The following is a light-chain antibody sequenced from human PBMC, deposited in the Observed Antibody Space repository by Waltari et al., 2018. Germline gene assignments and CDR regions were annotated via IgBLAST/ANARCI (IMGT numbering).Light chain of an antibody. Sequence: QSVLTQPPSVSGAPGQRVTISCTGRNSNIGAGYAFQWYQQLPGTPPKLLISGSSNRHSGVPDRFSGSKSGTSASLAITGLQAEDEADYYCQSYDSSLSGCVFGTGTKVTVL. V-gene: IGLV1-40*01. CDR2: GSS. CDR1: NSNIGAGYA. J-gene: IGLJ1*01. CDR3: QSYDSSLSGCV.